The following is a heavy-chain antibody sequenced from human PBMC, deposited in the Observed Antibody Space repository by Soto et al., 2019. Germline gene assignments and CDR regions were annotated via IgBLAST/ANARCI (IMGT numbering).Heavy chain of an antibody. CDR3: ARQVGYCSGGTCYSWNYYYYGMDV. D-gene: IGHD2-15*01. Sequence: SETLSLTCTVSGGSISSSGYYWGWISQPPGKGLEWIGNIYYSGSTYYNPSLKSRVTISVDTSKNQFSLKLSSVTAADTAVYYCARQVGYCSGGTCYSWNYYYYGMDVWGQGTTVTVSS. V-gene: IGHV4-39*01. CDR1: GGSISSSGYY. CDR2: IYYSGST. J-gene: IGHJ6*02.